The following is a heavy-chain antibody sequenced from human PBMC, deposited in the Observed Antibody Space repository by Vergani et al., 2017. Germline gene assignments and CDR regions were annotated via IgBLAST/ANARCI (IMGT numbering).Heavy chain of an antibody. V-gene: IGHV1-69*01. CDR3: ASAPAGTAPSDY. CDR2: IIPIFGTA. D-gene: IGHD1-14*01. CDR1: GGTFSSYA. J-gene: IGHJ4*02. Sequence: QVQLVQSGAEVKKPGSSVKVSCKASGGTFSSYAISWVQQAPGQGLEWMGGIIPIFGTANYAQKFQGRVTITADESTSTAYMELSSLRSEDTAVYYWASAPAGTAPSDYWGQGTLVTVSS.